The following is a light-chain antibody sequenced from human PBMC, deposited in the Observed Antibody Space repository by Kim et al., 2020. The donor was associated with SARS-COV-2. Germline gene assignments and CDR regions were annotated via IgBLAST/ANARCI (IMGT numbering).Light chain of an antibody. CDR3: TSWDDSLNGVI. CDR1: SSNIGSNS. V-gene: IGLV1-44*01. J-gene: IGLJ2*01. Sequence: QSVLTQPPSASGPPGQRVTISCSGSSSNIGSNSVHWYQQLPGTAPKLLIYSDDQRPSGVPERFSGSKSGTSASLAISGLQSEDETDYYCTSWDDSLNGVIFGGGTKLTVL. CDR2: SDD.